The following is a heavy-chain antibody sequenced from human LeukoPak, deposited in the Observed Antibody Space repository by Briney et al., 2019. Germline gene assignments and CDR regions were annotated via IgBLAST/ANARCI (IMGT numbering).Heavy chain of an antibody. CDR1: GYTFTSYG. CDR2: ISAYNGNT. V-gene: IGHV1-18*01. D-gene: IGHD6-19*01. Sequence: WASVKVSCTASGYTFTSYGISWVRQAPGQGLEWMGWISAYNGNTNYAQKFQGRVTMTRDTSTSTVYMELSSLRSEDTAVYYCARGEAVAGTGDLDYWGQGTLVTVSS. J-gene: IGHJ4*02. CDR3: ARGEAVAGTGDLDY.